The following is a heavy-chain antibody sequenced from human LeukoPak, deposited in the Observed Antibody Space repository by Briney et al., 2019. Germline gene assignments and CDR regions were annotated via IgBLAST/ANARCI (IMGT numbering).Heavy chain of an antibody. D-gene: IGHD2-15*01. V-gene: IGHV3-23*01. CDR1: GFTFSTYA. Sequence: GGPLRLSCAASGFTFSTYAMSWVRQAPGKGLEWVSAISGSGDNTYHADSVKGRFTISRDNSKNTLSLQMNSLRADDTAVYYCAKDHLGYCSGGSCYDFDYWGQGTLVTVSS. CDR2: ISGSGDNT. J-gene: IGHJ4*02. CDR3: AKDHLGYCSGGSCYDFDY.